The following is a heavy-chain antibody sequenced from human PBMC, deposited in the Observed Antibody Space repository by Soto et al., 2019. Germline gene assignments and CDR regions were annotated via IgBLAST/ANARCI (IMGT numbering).Heavy chain of an antibody. CDR2: IYHSGST. CDR3: ARVSPPTRAREGWFDP. D-gene: IGHD1-26*01. V-gene: IGHV4-4*02. CDR1: GGSISSSNW. J-gene: IGHJ5*02. Sequence: PSETLSLTCTVSGGSISSSNWWSWVRQPPGKGLEWIGEIYHSGSTNYNPSLKSRVTISVDKSKNQFSLKLSSVTAADTAVYYCARVSPPTRAREGWFDPWGQGTLVNVSS.